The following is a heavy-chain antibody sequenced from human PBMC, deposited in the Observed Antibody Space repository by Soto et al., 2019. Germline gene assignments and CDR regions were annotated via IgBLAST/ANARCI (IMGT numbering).Heavy chain of an antibody. Sequence: SETLSLTCAVSGGSFTSYYWTWIRQPPEKGLEWIGEITHRGSTNYNPSLKSRVTMSVDTSKGQFSLNLTSLTTADTAVYFCARGGNRYSNVASGVGGFDFWGQGSLVTVSS. CDR2: ITHRGST. V-gene: IGHV4-34*01. CDR3: ARGGNRYSNVASGVGGFDF. CDR1: GGSFTSYY. J-gene: IGHJ4*02. D-gene: IGHD5-12*01.